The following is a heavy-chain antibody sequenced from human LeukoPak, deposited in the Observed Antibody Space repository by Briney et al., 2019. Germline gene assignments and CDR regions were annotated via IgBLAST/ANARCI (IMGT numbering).Heavy chain of an antibody. V-gene: IGHV3-23*01. D-gene: IGHD3-10*01. CDR1: GFTLSNYA. J-gene: IGHJ4*02. CDR3: AKDRVDGAGSQFDS. Sequence: GGSLRLSCAASGFTLSNYAMTWVRQAPGKGLEWVSSITGSGALTYYADSVKGRFTISKDNAMDTLFLQMNSLRADDTAVYYCAKDRVDGAGSQFDSWGQGSLVTVSS. CDR2: ITGSGALT.